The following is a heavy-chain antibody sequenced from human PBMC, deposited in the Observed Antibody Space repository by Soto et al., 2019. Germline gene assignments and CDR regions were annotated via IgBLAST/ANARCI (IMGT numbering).Heavy chain of an antibody. CDR1: GFTFSSHG. Sequence: EAQLLESGGDWAQPGGSLRLSCAASGFTFSSHGMSWVRQAPGKGLEWIAGLSRGGGTTYYADSVKGRFTISRDNSKNTLDLIMHSLKVEDTALYYCAKDGQYRTDGFDVWGQGTMVTLSS. CDR2: LSRGGGTT. J-gene: IGHJ3*01. V-gene: IGHV3-23*01. D-gene: IGHD6-6*01. CDR3: AKDGQYRTDGFDV.